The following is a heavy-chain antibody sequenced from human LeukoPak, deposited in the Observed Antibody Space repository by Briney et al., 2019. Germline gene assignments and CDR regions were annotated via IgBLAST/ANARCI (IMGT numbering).Heavy chain of an antibody. J-gene: IGHJ4*02. D-gene: IGHD2-15*01. Sequence: TGGSLRLSCEGFGLTFSRDWMSWVRQAPGKGLEWVANIKQDGGETYYGDSVKGRFTVSRENAENSLYLQMNSLRAEDTAVYYCARDAAGGGFDYWGQGTLVTVSS. CDR2: IKQDGGET. V-gene: IGHV3-7*03. CDR3: ARDAAGGGFDY. CDR1: GLTFSRDW.